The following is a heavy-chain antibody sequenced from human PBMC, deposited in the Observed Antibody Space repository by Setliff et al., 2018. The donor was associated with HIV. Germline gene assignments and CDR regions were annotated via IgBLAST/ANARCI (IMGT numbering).Heavy chain of an antibody. D-gene: IGHD6-19*01. CDR1: GFTFSSYA. CDR3: AKNWYSSPWSPLDY. J-gene: IGHJ4*02. Sequence: GGSLRLSCAASGFTFSSYAMHWVRQAPGKGLEWVAVMRYDGSYKYYADSVKGRFTISRDNSKDTLYLQMNSLRAEDTAVYYCAKNWYSSPWSPLDYWGQGTLVTVSS. CDR2: MRYDGSYK. V-gene: IGHV3-30*02.